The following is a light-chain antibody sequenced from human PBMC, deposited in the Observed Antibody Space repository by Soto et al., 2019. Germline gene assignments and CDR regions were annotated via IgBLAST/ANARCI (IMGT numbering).Light chain of an antibody. CDR3: QQYHNSALT. V-gene: IGKV3-20*01. CDR1: QTVSTY. Sequence: ETGLTQSPGPLSSSPGERATLSCRASQTVSTYLAWYQQKTGRAPRLLVFGASSRATGVPDRFSGSGSGTDFTLTISGVEPEDFALYYCQQYHNSALTFGQGTKVEIK. CDR2: GAS. J-gene: IGKJ1*01.